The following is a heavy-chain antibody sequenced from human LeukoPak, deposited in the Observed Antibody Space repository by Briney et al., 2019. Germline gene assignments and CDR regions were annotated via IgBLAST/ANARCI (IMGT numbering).Heavy chain of an antibody. CDR2: IYYRGNT. CDR3: ARGGTTVVTLVVIDY. CDR1: GGSISSSSYY. D-gene: IGHD4-23*01. V-gene: IGHV4-39*07. J-gene: IGHJ4*02. Sequence: PSETLSLTCTVSGGSISSSSYYWGWIRQPPGKGLEWIGSIYYRGNTFYNPSLKSRVTLSVDTSKNQFSLKLSSVTSADTAVYYCARGGTTVVTLVVIDYWGQGTLVTVSS.